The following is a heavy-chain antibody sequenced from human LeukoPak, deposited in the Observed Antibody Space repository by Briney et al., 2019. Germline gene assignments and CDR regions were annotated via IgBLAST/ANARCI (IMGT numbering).Heavy chain of an antibody. D-gene: IGHD2-21*02. V-gene: IGHV3-23*01. Sequence: GGSLILSCAAPGITFSSYAMTWVRQAPGKGLEWVSAISGSGVNTYYADSVKGRFTISRDNAKNSLYLQMNSLRAEDTAVYYCARDSYCGGDCYSATGYFQYWGQGTLVTVSS. J-gene: IGHJ1*01. CDR3: ARDSYCGGDCYSATGYFQY. CDR1: GITFSSYA. CDR2: ISGSGVNT.